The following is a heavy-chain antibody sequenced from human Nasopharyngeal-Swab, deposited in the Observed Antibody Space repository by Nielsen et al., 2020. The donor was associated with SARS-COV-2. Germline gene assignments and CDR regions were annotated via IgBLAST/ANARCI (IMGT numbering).Heavy chain of an antibody. CDR3: ATDIVVVVAATPRTNY. CDR2: IYRGGST. V-gene: IGHV3-53*01. J-gene: IGHJ4*02. Sequence: VRQAPGKGLEWVSVIYRGGSTYYADSVKGRFTISRDNSKNTLYLQMNSLRAEDTAVYYCATDIVVVVAATPRTNYWGQGTLVTVSS. D-gene: IGHD2-15*01.